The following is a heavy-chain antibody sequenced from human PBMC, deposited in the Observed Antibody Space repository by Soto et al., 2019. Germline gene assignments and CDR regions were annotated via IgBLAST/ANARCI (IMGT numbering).Heavy chain of an antibody. CDR1: GFTFSSYA. V-gene: IGHV3-23*01. J-gene: IGHJ4*02. CDR2: ISGSGGST. CDR3: AKYLLIESSGYYFFDY. Sequence: PGGSLRLSCAASGFTFSSYAMSWVRQAPGKGLEWVSAISGSGGSTYYADSVKGRFTISRDNSKNTLYLQMNSLRAEDTAVYNWAKYLLIESSGYYFFDYWGQGTLVPVSS. D-gene: IGHD3-22*01.